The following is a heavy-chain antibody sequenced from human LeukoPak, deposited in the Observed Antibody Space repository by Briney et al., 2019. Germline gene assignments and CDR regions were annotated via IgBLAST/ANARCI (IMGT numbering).Heavy chain of an antibody. CDR3: ARDRDYDFWSGYYSNYYYGMDV. Sequence: GGSLRLSCAASGFTFSSYGMHWVRQAPGKGLEGVAVIWYDGSNKYYADSVKGRFTIYRDNSKNTLYLQMNSMRAEDTAVYYCARDRDYDFWSGYYSNYYYGMDVWGQGTTVTVSS. D-gene: IGHD3-3*01. CDR2: IWYDGSNK. J-gene: IGHJ6*02. V-gene: IGHV3-33*01. CDR1: GFTFSSYG.